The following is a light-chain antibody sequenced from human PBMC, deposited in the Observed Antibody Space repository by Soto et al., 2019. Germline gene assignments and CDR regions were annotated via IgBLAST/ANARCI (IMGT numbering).Light chain of an antibody. Sequence: QAVVTQPASVSGCPGQSITISCTGTSSDVGGYNSVSWYQQHPGKVPKIMIYDVSIRPSGVPDRFSGSKSGNTASLTISGLQAEDEADYYCSSYTSISALVFGTGTKLTVL. J-gene: IGLJ1*01. CDR1: SSDVGGYNS. CDR3: SSYTSISALV. CDR2: DVS. V-gene: IGLV2-14*01.